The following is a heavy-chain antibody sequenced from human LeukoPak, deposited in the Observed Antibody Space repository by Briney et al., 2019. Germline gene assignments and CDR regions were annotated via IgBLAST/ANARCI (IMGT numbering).Heavy chain of an antibody. D-gene: IGHD2-8*01. CDR2: INPNSGGT. CDR1: GYTFTDYY. CDR3: AREFSMVPPQYYFDY. Sequence: LGASVKVSCKASGYTFTDYYMHWVRQAPGQGLEWMGWINPNSGGTNYAQKFQGRVTMTRDTSISTAYMELSSLRSEDTAVYYCAREFSMVPPQYYFDYWGQGTLVTVSS. V-gene: IGHV1-2*02. J-gene: IGHJ4*02.